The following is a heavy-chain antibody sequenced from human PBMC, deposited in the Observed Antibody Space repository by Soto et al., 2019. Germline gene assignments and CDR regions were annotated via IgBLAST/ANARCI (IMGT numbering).Heavy chain of an antibody. CDR3: AREVQQLVLGDNWFDP. CDR2: IIPIFGTA. CDR1: GGTFSSYA. V-gene: IGHV1-69*01. J-gene: IGHJ5*02. Sequence: QVQLVQSGAEVKKPGSSVKVSCKASGGTFSSYAISWLRQAPGQGREWMGGIIPIFGTANYAQTFQGRVTITADESTSTAYMELSSLRSEDTAVYYCAREVQQLVLGDNWFDPWGQGTLVTVSS. D-gene: IGHD6-6*01.